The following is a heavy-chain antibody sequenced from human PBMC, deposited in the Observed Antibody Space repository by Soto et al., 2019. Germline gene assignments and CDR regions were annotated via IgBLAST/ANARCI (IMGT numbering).Heavy chain of an antibody. Sequence: QVQLVESGGGVVQPGRSLRLSCAAYGFTFSSYAMHWVRQAPGKGLEWVAVISYDGSNKYYADSVKGRFTISRDNSKNTLYLQMNSLRAEDTAVYYCARGGNMNGWGQGTLVTVSS. CDR3: ARGGNMNG. J-gene: IGHJ4*02. CDR1: GFTFSSYA. D-gene: IGHD3-16*01. CDR2: ISYDGSNK. V-gene: IGHV3-30-3*01.